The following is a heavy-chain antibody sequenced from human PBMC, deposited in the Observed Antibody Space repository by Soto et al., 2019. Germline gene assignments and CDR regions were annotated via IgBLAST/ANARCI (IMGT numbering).Heavy chain of an antibody. Sequence: PGASLKVSCKGSGYSFTSYWIGWVRQMPGKGLEWVGRMDPSHSYTNYSPSFQGHVTISADKSLSTAYLQWSSLKASDTAMYYCARHRHYGSGSTHNWFDPWAQGTLVTVSS. J-gene: IGHJ5*02. CDR2: MDPSHSYT. CDR1: GYSFTSYW. D-gene: IGHD3-10*01. CDR3: ARHRHYGSGSTHNWFDP. V-gene: IGHV5-10-1*01.